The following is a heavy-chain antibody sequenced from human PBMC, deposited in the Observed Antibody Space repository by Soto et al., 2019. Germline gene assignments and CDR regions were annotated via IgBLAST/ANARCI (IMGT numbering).Heavy chain of an antibody. CDR1: GGIFSSYA. D-gene: IGHD3-10*01. V-gene: IGHV1-18*01. CDR3: ARVAPCPSGDRNYFDY. J-gene: IGHJ4*02. CDR2: ISANNGNT. Sequence: ASVKVSCKASGGIFSSYAISWVRQAPGQGLEGMGWISANNGNTNYAQKVQGRVTMTTDTSTSTAYMELRSLRSDDTAVYYCARVAPCPSGDRNYFDYWGQGTLVTVSS.